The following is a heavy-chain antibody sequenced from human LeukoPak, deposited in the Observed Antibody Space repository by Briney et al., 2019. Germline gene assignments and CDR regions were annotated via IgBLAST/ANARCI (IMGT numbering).Heavy chain of an antibody. Sequence: GGSLRLSCAASGLTFDDYAMHWVRQAPGKGPEWVSSVTAIGGGTYYADPLKGRFVISRANSKNSLYLQMTTLRPEDPAFYYCANVLNPHAFDIWGQGTMVTVSS. D-gene: IGHD1-14*01. V-gene: IGHV3-43*02. CDR1: GLTFDDYA. J-gene: IGHJ3*02. CDR3: ANVLNPHAFDI. CDR2: VTAIGGGT.